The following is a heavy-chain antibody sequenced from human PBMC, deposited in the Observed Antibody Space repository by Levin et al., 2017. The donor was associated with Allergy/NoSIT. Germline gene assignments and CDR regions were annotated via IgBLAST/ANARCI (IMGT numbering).Heavy chain of an antibody. J-gene: IGHJ6*02. CDR1: GYTFTSYD. CDR2: MNPNSGNT. D-gene: IGHD6-19*01. V-gene: IGHV1-8*01. CDR3: ARGPRAVAGEGYYYYGMDV. Sequence: ASVKVSCKASGYTFTSYDINWVRQATGQGLEWMGWMNPNSGNTGYAQKFQGRVTMTRNTSISTAYMELSSLRSEDTAVYYCARGPRAVAGEGYYYYGMDVWGQGTTVTVSS.